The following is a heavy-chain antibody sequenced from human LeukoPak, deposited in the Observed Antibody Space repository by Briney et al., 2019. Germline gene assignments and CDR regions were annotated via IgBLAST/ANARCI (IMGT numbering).Heavy chain of an antibody. J-gene: IGHJ5*02. Sequence: SETLSLTCTVSGGSISSYYWSWIRQPPGKGLEWIGYMYYSGSTNYNPSLKSRVTISVDTSENRFSLKLSSVTAADTAVYYCARRFGDLWGQGTLVTVSS. CDR2: MYYSGST. CDR3: ARRFGDL. CDR1: GGSISSYY. V-gene: IGHV4-59*08. D-gene: IGHD3-10*01.